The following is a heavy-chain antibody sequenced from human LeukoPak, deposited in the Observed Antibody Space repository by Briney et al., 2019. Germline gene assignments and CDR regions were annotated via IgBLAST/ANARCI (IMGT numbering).Heavy chain of an antibody. Sequence: GGSLRLSCAASGFTFSSYSMSWVRQAPGKGLEWVSSISSSSSYIYYADSVKGRFTISRDNAKNSLYLQMNSLRAEDTAVYYCARHKYYYDSTPSGAFDIWGQGTMVTVSS. CDR1: GFTFSSYS. CDR3: ARHKYYYDSTPSGAFDI. CDR2: ISSSSSYI. D-gene: IGHD3-22*01. V-gene: IGHV3-21*01. J-gene: IGHJ3*02.